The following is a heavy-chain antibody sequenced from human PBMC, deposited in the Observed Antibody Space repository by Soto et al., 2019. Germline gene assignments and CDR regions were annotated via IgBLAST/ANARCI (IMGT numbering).Heavy chain of an antibody. V-gene: IGHV1-18*01. CDR1: GYTFSHYG. J-gene: IGHJ6*02. CDR2: ISAYNGNR. D-gene: IGHD1-26*01. CDR3: ARGGQECSNSGCGYIYDGMDV. Sequence: ASVKVSCKASGYTFSHYGIGWVRQAPGQGLEWMGRISAYNGNRHFAEGLRGRITMTTNTTTSTADMELRSLSSDDTAVCYCARGGQECSNSGCGYIYDGMDVWGQGTTVTVS.